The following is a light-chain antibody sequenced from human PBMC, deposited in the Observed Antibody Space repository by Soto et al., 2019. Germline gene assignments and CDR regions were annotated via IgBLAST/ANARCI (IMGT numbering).Light chain of an antibody. CDR2: KAS. V-gene: IGKV1-5*03. Sequence: DIQMTQSPSTLSASVGDRVTITCRASQSISSWLAWYQRKPGKAPKVLIYKASSLESGVPSRFSGSGSGTEFTLTISSLQPDDFATYYCQQYTFYRTFGQGTKVDIK. CDR1: QSISSW. J-gene: IGKJ1*01. CDR3: QQYTFYRT.